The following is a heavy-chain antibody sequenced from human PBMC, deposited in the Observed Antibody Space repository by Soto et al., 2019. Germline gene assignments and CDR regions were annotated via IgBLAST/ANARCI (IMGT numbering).Heavy chain of an antibody. CDR1: GFTFSSYG. Sequence: GGSLRLSCAASGFTFSSYGMHWVRQAPGKGLEWVAVIWYDGSNKYYADSVKGRFTISRDNSKNTLYLQMNSLRAEDTAVYYCARDGVYCSSTSCPGPYFDYWGQGTLVTVSS. J-gene: IGHJ4*02. CDR2: IWYDGSNK. D-gene: IGHD2-2*01. V-gene: IGHV3-33*01. CDR3: ARDGVYCSSTSCPGPYFDY.